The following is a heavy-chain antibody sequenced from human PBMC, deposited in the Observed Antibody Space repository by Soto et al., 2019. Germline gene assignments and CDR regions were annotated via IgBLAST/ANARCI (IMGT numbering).Heavy chain of an antibody. CDR2: ISGSGGST. CDR3: AKDYFMTTVTTRYDYYYYYGMDV. CDR1: GFTFSSYA. V-gene: IGHV3-23*01. Sequence: EVQLLESGGGLVQPGGSLRLSCAASGFTFSSYAMSWVRQAPGKGLEWVSAISGSGGSTYYADSVKGRFTISRDNSKNTLYLQINSLRAEDTAVYYCAKDYFMTTVTTRYDYYYYYGMDVWGQGTTVTVSS. D-gene: IGHD4-17*01. J-gene: IGHJ6*02.